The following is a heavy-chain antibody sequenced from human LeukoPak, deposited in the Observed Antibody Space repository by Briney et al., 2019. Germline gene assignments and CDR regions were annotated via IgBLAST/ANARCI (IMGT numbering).Heavy chain of an antibody. D-gene: IGHD3-10*01. CDR2: ISSDGYRT. CDR1: GFPFSTYD. J-gene: IGHJ4*02. Sequence: GGSLRLSCAASGFPFSTYDMHWVRQAPDKGLQWVAVISSDGYRTDYPDSVRGRFTISRDNFKNTVDLQMISVTAEDTAMYFCAKGLGTGSVLARPLHYWGQETLVTVSS. CDR3: AKGLGTGSVLARPLHY. V-gene: IGHV3-30*18.